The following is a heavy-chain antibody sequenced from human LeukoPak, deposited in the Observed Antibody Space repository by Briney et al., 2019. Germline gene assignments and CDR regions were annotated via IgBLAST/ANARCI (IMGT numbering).Heavy chain of an antibody. D-gene: IGHD3-3*01. J-gene: IGHJ6*03. V-gene: IGHV4-30-2*01. Sequence: PSETLSLTCTVSGGSISSGGYYWSWIRQPPGKGLEWIGYIYHSGSTYYNPSLKSRVTISVDRSKNQFSLKLSSVTAADTAVYYCARDPRTISGVVTDMDVWGKGTTVTVSS. CDR1: GGSISSGGYY. CDR2: IYHSGST. CDR3: ARDPRTISGVVTDMDV.